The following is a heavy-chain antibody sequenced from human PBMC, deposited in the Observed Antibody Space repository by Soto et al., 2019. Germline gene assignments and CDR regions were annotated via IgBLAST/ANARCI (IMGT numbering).Heavy chain of an antibody. V-gene: IGHV3-74*01. CDR1: GFTFSSYW. CDR2: INSDGSSS. J-gene: IGHJ4*02. Sequence: EVQLVESGGGLVQPGGSLRLSCAASGFTFSSYWMHWVRQAPGKGLVWVSRINSDGSSSSYADSVKGRFTISRDNAKNTLYLQMNSLRAEDTAVYYCARVSPGEGVVDYWGQGTLVTVSS. D-gene: IGHD3-10*01. CDR3: ARVSPGEGVVDY.